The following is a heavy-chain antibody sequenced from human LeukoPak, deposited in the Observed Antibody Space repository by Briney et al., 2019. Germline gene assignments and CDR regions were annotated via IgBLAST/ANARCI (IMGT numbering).Heavy chain of an antibody. CDR1: GYTLTSSA. CDR2: ITAYNSGDT. CDR3: ARDQGWCSGGSCYGVH. J-gene: IGHJ4*02. Sequence: ASVKVSCKASGYTLTSSAINWVRQAPGQGLEWMGWITAYNSGDTKYAQDFQGRVTMTTDTSTSTAYMELRSLTSDDTAVYYCARDQGWCSGGSCYGVHWGQGTLVTVSS. D-gene: IGHD2-15*01. V-gene: IGHV1-18*01.